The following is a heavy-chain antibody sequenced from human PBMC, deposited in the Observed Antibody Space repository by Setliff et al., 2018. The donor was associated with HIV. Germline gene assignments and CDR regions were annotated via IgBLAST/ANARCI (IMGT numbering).Heavy chain of an antibody. CDR1: GYTFTDYY. V-gene: IGHV1-2*06. CDR2: INPNNGGT. J-gene: IGHJ3*02. Sequence: EASVKVSCKASGYTFTDYYIHWVRQAPGQGLEWMGRINPNNGGTNYAQKFQGRVTMTRDTSISTAYMELSRLRSDDTAVYYCARDGYYDSSGYSAFDIWGQETMVTVSS. CDR3: ARDGYYDSSGYSAFDI. D-gene: IGHD3-22*01.